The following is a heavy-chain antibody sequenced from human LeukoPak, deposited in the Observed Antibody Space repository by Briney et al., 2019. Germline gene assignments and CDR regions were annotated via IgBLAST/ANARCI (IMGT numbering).Heavy chain of an antibody. CDR1: GGSISSSSYY. CDR3: AREEYSGSYFDY. J-gene: IGHJ4*02. Sequence: SETLSLTCTVSGGSISSSSYYWGWIRQPPGKGLEWIGSIYYSGSTCYNPSLKSRVTISVDTSKNQFSLKLSSVTAADTAVYYCAREEYSGSYFDYWGQGTLVTVSS. CDR2: IYYSGST. D-gene: IGHD1-26*01. V-gene: IGHV4-39*07.